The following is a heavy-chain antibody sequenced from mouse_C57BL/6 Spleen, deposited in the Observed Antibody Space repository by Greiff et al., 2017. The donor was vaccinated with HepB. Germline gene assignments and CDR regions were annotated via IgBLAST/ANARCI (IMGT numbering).Heavy chain of an antibody. Sequence: QVQLQQSGAELVRPGASVTLSCKASGYTFTDYEMHWVKQTPVHGLEWIGAIDPETGGTAYNQKFKGKAILTADKSSSTAYMELRSLTSEDSAVYYCTRHNVYYYGSFVWGTGTTVTVSS. CDR1: GYTFTDYE. V-gene: IGHV1-15*01. D-gene: IGHD1-1*01. CDR2: IDPETGGT. J-gene: IGHJ1*03. CDR3: TRHNVYYYGSFV.